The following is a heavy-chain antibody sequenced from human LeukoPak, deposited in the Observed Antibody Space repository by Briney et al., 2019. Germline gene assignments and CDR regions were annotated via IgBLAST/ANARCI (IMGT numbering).Heavy chain of an antibody. CDR2: ISGSGGST. CDR3: AKDKYCSSTSCYTGIFDY. D-gene: IGHD2-2*02. V-gene: IGHV3-23*01. CDR1: GFTFSSYA. J-gene: IGHJ4*02. Sequence: SGGSLRLSCAASGFTFSSYAMSWVRQAPGKGLEWVSAISGSGGSTYYADSVKGRFTISRDNSKNTLYLQMNSLRAEDTAVYYCAKDKYCSSTSCYTGIFDYWGQGTLVTVSS.